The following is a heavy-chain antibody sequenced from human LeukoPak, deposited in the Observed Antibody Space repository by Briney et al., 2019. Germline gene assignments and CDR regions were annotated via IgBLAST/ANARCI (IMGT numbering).Heavy chain of an antibody. CDR1: GYSISSGYY. Sequence: SETLSLTCAVSGYSISSGYYWGWIRQPPGKGLEWIGSIYHSGSTYYNPSLKSRVTISVDTSKNQFSLKLSSVTAADTAIYYCAQTTGWPGFDFWGPGALVTVSS. CDR2: IYHSGST. CDR3: AQTTGWPGFDF. V-gene: IGHV4-38-2*01. J-gene: IGHJ4*02. D-gene: IGHD6-19*01.